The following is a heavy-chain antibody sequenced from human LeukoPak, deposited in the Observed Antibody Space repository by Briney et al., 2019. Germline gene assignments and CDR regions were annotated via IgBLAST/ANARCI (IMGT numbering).Heavy chain of an antibody. J-gene: IGHJ4*02. V-gene: IGHV4-4*07. D-gene: IGHD2-8*01. CDR3: ARVNGLAN. Sequence: SETLSLTCTVSGGSISGYYWSSIRQPAGKGLEWIGRIYSTGSTNYNPSLKSRVTISVDTSKNQFSLKLSSVTAADTAVYYCARVNGLANWGQGTLVTVSS. CDR2: IYSTGST. CDR1: GGSISGYY.